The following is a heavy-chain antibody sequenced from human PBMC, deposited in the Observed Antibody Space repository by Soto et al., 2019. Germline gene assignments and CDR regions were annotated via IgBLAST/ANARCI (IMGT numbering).Heavy chain of an antibody. CDR1: GFTVSSNY. V-gene: IGHV3-53*04. Sequence: EVQLVESGGGLVQPGGSLRLSCAASGFTVSSNYMSWVRQAPGKGLEWVSVIYSGGSTYYADSVKGRFTISRHNSKNTLYLQMNSLRAEDTAVYYCARVGDYGSGSYCGYWGQGTLVTVSS. J-gene: IGHJ4*02. CDR3: ARVGDYGSGSYCGY. D-gene: IGHD3-10*01. CDR2: IYSGGST.